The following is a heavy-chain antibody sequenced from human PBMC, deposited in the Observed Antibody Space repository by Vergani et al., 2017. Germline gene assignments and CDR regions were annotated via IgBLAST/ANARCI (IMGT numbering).Heavy chain of an antibody. Sequence: EVQLLESGGGLVQPGGSLRLSCAASGFTFSSYAMSWVRQFPGKGLEWVSGISGSGGNTYYANSVKGRFTISRDNSKNTLYLQMNSLRADDTAVYYCARAAYSGYDFWSGYPYYFDYWGQGTLVTVSS. CDR1: GFTFSSYA. D-gene: IGHD3-3*01. CDR3: ARAAYSGYDFWSGYPYYFDY. CDR2: ISGSGGNT. V-gene: IGHV3-23*01. J-gene: IGHJ4*02.